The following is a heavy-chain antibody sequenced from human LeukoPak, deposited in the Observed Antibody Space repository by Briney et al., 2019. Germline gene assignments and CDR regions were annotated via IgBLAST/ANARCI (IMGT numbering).Heavy chain of an antibody. Sequence: GGSLRLSCAASGFTFSSYAMHWVRQAPGKGLQWVAVISYDGSNKYYADSVKGRFTISRDNSKNTLYLQMNSLRAEDTAVYYCARSLVVGATYPYHWGQGTLVTVSS. J-gene: IGHJ5*02. D-gene: IGHD1-26*01. CDR2: ISYDGSNK. CDR1: GFTFSSYA. CDR3: ARSLVVGATYPYH. V-gene: IGHV3-30*04.